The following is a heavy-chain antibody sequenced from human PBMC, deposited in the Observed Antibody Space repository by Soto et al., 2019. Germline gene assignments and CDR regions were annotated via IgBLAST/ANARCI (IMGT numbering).Heavy chain of an antibody. CDR3: ARGEFIVGASLGVY. J-gene: IGHJ4*02. CDR1: GFTFSSYG. D-gene: IGHD1-26*01. Sequence: QVQLVESGGGVVQPGRSLRLSCAASGFTFSSYGMHWVRQAPGKGLEWVAVIWYDGSNKYYADSVKGRFTISRDNSKNTLYLQMKSLRAEDTAVYYCARGEFIVGASLGVYWGQGTLVTVSS. CDR2: IWYDGSNK. V-gene: IGHV3-33*01.